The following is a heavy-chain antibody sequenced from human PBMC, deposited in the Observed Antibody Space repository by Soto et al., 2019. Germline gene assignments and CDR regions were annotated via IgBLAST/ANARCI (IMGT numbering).Heavy chain of an antibody. CDR1: GFTFSSYG. Sequence: QVQLVESGGGVVQPGRSLRLSCAASGFTFSSYGMHWVRQAPGKGLEWVAVISYDGSNKYYADSVKGRFTISRDNSKNTLYLQMNSLRAEDTAVYYCAKDSGAGLFDYWGHGTLVTVSS. V-gene: IGHV3-30*18. J-gene: IGHJ4*01. CDR2: ISYDGSNK. CDR3: AKDSGAGLFDY. D-gene: IGHD1-26*01.